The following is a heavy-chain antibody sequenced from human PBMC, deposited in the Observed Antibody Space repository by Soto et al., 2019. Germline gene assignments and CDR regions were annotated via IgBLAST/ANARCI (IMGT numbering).Heavy chain of an antibody. V-gene: IGHV3-23*01. CDR1: GFTFSSYA. CDR2: ISGSGGST. J-gene: IGHJ6*04. D-gene: IGHD2-2*01. Sequence: EVQLLESGGGLVQPGGSLRLSCAASGFTFSSYAMSWVRQAPGKGLEWVSAISGSGGSTYYADSVKGRFTISRDNSKNTLYLQMNSLRAEDTAVYYCAKDMGYWSSTRCTARGGDVWGKGTTVTVSS. CDR3: AKDMGYWSSTRCTARGGDV.